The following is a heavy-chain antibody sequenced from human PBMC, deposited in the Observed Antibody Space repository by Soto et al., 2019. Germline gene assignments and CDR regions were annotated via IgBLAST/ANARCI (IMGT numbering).Heavy chain of an antibody. CDR1: GYTFSNYG. V-gene: IGHV1-18*01. D-gene: IGHD2-2*01. J-gene: IGHJ5*02. CDR2: ISLYSDGT. Sequence: ASVKVSCETSGYTFSNYGITWVRQAPGQPLEWLGWISLYSDGTNYAQKFQGRVSMTTDTSTTTAYMELRSLRSDDTAVYYCAIVVPGAEAWFGPWGQGTLVTVSS. CDR3: AIVVPGAEAWFGP.